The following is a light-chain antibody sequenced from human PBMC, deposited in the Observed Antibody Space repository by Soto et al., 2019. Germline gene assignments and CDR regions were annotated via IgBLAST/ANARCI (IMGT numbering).Light chain of an antibody. CDR1: QGIIDY. J-gene: IGKJ1*01. CDR3: QEYDTVPQS. CDR2: AAS. V-gene: IGKV1-27*01. Sequence: DIQMTQSPSSLSASVGDTVSITCRASQGIIDYLAWYQQRPGNAPRLLIYAASTLHTGVPSRFSGSGAGTDFTLKISSLQPEDVGTYYCQEYDTVPQSFGPGTRVEIK.